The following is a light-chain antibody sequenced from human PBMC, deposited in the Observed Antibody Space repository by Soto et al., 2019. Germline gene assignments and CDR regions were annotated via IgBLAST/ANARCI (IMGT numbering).Light chain of an antibody. CDR3: QSYDSSLSGYV. Sequence: QSGLTQPPSVAGAPGQRVTISCTGHSSNIGAGYDVHWYQQLPGTAPNPPIYANNFRPSGVPDRFSGSKSGTSASLAITGLQAEDEADYYGQSYDSSLSGYVFGAGTKVTVL. CDR2: ANN. CDR1: SSNIGAGYD. J-gene: IGLJ1*01. V-gene: IGLV1-40*01.